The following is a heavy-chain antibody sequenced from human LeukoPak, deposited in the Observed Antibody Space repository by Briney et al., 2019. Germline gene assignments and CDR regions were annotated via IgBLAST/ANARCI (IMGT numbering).Heavy chain of an antibody. CDR2: IYSGGST. V-gene: IGHV3-53*01. J-gene: IGHJ4*02. CDR3: AREGHGSGSYWDY. D-gene: IGHD3-10*01. Sequence: GGSLRLSCAASGFTVSSNYMSWVRQAPGKGLECVSVIYSGGSTYYADSVKGRFTISRDNSKNTLYLQMNSLRAEDTAVYYCAREGHGSGSYWDYWGQGTLVTVSS. CDR1: GFTVSSNY.